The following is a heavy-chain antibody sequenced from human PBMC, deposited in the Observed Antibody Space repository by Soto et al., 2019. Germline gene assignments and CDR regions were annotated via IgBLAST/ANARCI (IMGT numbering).Heavy chain of an antibody. CDR2: IHPVSGST. J-gene: IGHJ4*02. Sequence: GASVKVSCKASGYTFSNYYINWVRQAPGQGLEWMGIIHPVSGSTNYAQKFKGRVTMTTDPSTSTVYMEMSNLRSDDTAVYYCATPVDFDNWGQGTLVTVSS. CDR1: GYTFSNYY. V-gene: IGHV1-46*01. CDR3: ATPVDFDN.